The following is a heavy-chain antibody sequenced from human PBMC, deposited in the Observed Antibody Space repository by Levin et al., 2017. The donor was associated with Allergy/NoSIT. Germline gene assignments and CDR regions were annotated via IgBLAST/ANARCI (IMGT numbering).Heavy chain of an antibody. CDR2: IYHSGST. J-gene: IGHJ4*02. V-gene: IGHV4-30-2*01. Sequence: SETLSLTCAVSGGSISSGGYSWSWIRQPPGKGLEWIGYIYHSGSTYYNPSLKSRVTISVDRSKNQFSLKLSSVTAADTAVYYCARDSGSMGFDYWGQGTLVTVSS. CDR1: GGSISSGGYS. D-gene: IGHD3-10*01. CDR3: ARDSGSMGFDY.